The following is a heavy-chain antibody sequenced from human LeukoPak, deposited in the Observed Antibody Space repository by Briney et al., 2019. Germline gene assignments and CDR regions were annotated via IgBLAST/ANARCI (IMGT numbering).Heavy chain of an antibody. V-gene: IGHV4-34*01. D-gene: IGHD6-19*01. J-gene: IGHJ4*02. CDR1: GGSFSGYY. CDR3: ARLELRYSSGWYAFDY. Sequence: SETLSLTCAVYGGSFSGYYWSWIRQPPGKGLEWIGEINHSGSTNYNPSLKSRVTISVDTSKNQFSLKLSSATAADTAVYYCARLELRYSSGWYAFDYWGQGTLVTVSS. CDR2: INHSGST.